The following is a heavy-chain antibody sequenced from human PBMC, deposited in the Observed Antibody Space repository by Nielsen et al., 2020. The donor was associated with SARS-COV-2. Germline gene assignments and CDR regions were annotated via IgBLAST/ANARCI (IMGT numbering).Heavy chain of an antibody. D-gene: IGHD3-10*01. CDR2: MNPNSGNT. V-gene: IGHV1-8*01. Sequence: WVRQAPGQGLEWMGWMNPNSGNTGYAQKFQGRVTMTRNTSISTAYMELRSLRSDDTAVYYCARPRDYYGSGSYYTPYYYYGMDVWGQGTTVTVSS. CDR3: ARPRDYYGSGSYYTPYYYYGMDV. J-gene: IGHJ6*02.